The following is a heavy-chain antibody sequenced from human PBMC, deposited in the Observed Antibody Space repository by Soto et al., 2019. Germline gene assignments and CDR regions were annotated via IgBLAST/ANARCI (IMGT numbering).Heavy chain of an antibody. V-gene: IGHV3-53*01. J-gene: IGHJ6*02. D-gene: IGHD6-13*01. CDR2: IYSGGST. Sequence: GGSLRLSCAASGFTVSSNYMGWVRQAPGKGLEWVSVIYSGGSTYYADSVKGRFTISRDNSKNTLYLQMNSLRAEDTAVYYCASTGYSSSWFYYGMDVWGQGTTVTVSS. CDR3: ASTGYSSSWFYYGMDV. CDR1: GFTVSSNY.